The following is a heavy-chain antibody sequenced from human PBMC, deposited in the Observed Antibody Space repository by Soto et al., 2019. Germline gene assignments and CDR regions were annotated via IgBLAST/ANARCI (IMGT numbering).Heavy chain of an antibody. CDR3: AADRIGGSTAAFDY. Sequence: TVLYGKIRNSGGRGILKPPGKGLEWIGYIYYSGSTNYNPSLKSRVTISVDTSKNQFSLKLSSVTAADTAVFFYAADRIGGSTAAFDYWGQGTLVTVSS. V-gene: IGHV4-59*01. D-gene: IGHD1-26*01. CDR2: IYYSGST. CDR1: YGKIRNSG. J-gene: IGHJ4*02.